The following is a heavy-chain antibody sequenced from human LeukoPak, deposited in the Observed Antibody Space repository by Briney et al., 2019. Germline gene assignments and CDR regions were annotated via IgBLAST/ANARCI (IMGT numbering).Heavy chain of an antibody. CDR2: IYYSGST. V-gene: IGHV4-39*07. D-gene: IGHD3-10*01. Sequence: SETLSLTCTVSGGSISSTSYYWGWIRQPPGKGLEWIGNIYYSGSTNYNPSLKSRVTISVDTSKNQFSLKLSSVTAADTAVYYCGRDKHIRGGPPSGTWPNDYWGQGTLVTVSS. J-gene: IGHJ4*02. CDR1: GGSISSTSYY. CDR3: GRDKHIRGGPPSGTWPNDY.